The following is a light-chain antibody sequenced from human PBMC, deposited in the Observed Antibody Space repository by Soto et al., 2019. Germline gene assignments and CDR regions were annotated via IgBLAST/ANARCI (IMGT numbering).Light chain of an antibody. Sequence: QSALTQPASVSGSPGQSITISCTGTSSDVGGYNYVSWYQQHPGKAPKLMIYDVSSRPSGVSTRFSGSKSGNTASLTISGLQAEDEADYYCTSYTSSSTRGVFGGGTKVTVL. J-gene: IGLJ2*01. V-gene: IGLV2-14*03. CDR2: DVS. CDR3: TSYTSSSTRGV. CDR1: SSDVGGYNY.